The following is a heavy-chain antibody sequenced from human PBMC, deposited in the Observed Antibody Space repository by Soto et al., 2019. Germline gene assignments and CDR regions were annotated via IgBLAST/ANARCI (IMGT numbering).Heavy chain of an antibody. CDR3: CRGYSYGYYYYYGMDV. V-gene: IGHV1-69*01. Sequence: QVQLVQSGAEVKKPGSSVKVSCKASGGTFSSYAISWVRQAPGQGLEWMGGIIPIFGTANYAQKFQGRVTITADESTSTAYLELSSLRAEDTAVYYCCRGYSYGYYYYYGMDVWGQGTKVTVSS. CDR1: GGTFSSYA. J-gene: IGHJ6*02. CDR2: IIPIFGTA. D-gene: IGHD5-18*01.